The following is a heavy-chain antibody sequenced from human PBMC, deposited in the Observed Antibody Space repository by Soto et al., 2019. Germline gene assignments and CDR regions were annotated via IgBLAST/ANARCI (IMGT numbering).Heavy chain of an antibody. Sequence: GGSLRLSCAASGFTFSTYAMSWVRQAPGKGLEWVAGISGSGGSTYYADSVKGRFTISTDNSKTTLYLQLISLRADDTAVYYCATSPGIYDLVFPSPPDAFDIWGQGTLVTVSS. J-gene: IGHJ3*02. CDR1: GFTFSTYA. D-gene: IGHD5-12*01. CDR2: ISGSGGST. V-gene: IGHV3-23*01. CDR3: ATSPGIYDLVFPSPPDAFDI.